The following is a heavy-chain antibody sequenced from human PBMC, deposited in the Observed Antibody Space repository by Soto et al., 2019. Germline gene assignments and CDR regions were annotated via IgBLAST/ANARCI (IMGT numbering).Heavy chain of an antibody. CDR3: AHRGSGSYPWYFDM. V-gene: IGHV2-5*02. Sequence: QITLKESGPPLVKPTQTLTLTCTFSGFSLSTSGVGVGWLRQPPGKALEWIALIYGDDDKRYSPSMKSRLTITTDTSNNQVVLTKTNMHHVYTATYYFAHRGSGSYPWYFDMWGRGTMVTVSS. CDR2: IYGDDDK. D-gene: IGHD1-26*01. J-gene: IGHJ2*01. CDR1: GFSLSTSGVG.